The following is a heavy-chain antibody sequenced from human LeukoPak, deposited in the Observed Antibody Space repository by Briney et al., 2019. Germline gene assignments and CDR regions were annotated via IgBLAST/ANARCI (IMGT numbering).Heavy chain of an antibody. D-gene: IGHD3-10*01. J-gene: IGHJ4*02. CDR2: IYYSGST. CDR1: GGSFSGYY. V-gene: IGHV4-59*01. CDR3: ASHYGSGFDY. Sequence: PSETLSLTCAVYGGSFSGYYWSWIRQPPGKGLEWIGYIYYSGSTNYNPSLKSRVTISIDTSKNQFSLKLSSVTAADTAMYYCASHYGSGFDYWGQGTLATVSS.